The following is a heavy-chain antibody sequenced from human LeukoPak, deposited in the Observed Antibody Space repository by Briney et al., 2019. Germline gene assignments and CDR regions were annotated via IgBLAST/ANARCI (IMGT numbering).Heavy chain of an antibody. D-gene: IGHD6-6*01. J-gene: IGHJ5*02. CDR1: GFTFSSFA. CDR3: AKVIGGRPFDP. Sequence: GGSLRLSCTPSGFTFSSFAMTWVRQAPGKGLEWVSVISGSGSTTYYADSVEGRFSTTTDNSKKTVYLQVHSLRVEDTAIYYCAKVIGGRPFDPWGQGTLVTVSS. V-gene: IGHV3-23*01. CDR2: ISGSGSTT.